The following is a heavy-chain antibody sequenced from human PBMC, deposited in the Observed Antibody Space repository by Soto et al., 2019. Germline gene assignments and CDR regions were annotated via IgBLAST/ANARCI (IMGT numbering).Heavy chain of an antibody. CDR3: ERSKNSYYYGFDV. V-gene: IGHV4-61*08. Sequence: SETLSLTCTVSGGSVSSGDYFWSWLRQSPGKRLEWIAYIYYSGSTNYNPSLKSRATISVDTSKSQVSLTLTSMTAADEAIYYCERSKNSYYYGFDVWGQGTAVTVSS. CDR1: GGSVSSGDYF. CDR2: IYYSGST. J-gene: IGHJ6*02.